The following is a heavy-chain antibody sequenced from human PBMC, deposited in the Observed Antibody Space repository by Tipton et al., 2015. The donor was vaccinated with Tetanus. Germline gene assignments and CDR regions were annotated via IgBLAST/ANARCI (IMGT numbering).Heavy chain of an antibody. D-gene: IGHD3-16*01. CDR3: ARALKQGANWFDP. V-gene: IGHV4-4*07. CDR1: GVSMIDSY. CDR2: IYSSGTT. J-gene: IGHJ5*02. Sequence: TLSLTCTVSGVSMIDSYWNWIRQPAGKGLEGIGRIYSSGTTNYDPSLRGRVTMSIDTSKNRFSLKLDSVTAADTAIYYCARALKQGANWFDPWGQGTLVTVSA.